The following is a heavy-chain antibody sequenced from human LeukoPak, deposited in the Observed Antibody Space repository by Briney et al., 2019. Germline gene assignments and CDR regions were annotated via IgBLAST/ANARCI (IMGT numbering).Heavy chain of an antibody. D-gene: IGHD3-10*01. Sequence: GGSLRLYCAASGFTFSRYWMHWVRQAPGKGLVWVSRINSDGSSTSYADSVKGRFTISRDNAKNTLYLQMNSLRAEDTAVYYCAKDWREVDALLWFGLFDYWGQGTLVTVSS. CDR1: GFTFSRYW. J-gene: IGHJ4*02. CDR2: INSDGSST. V-gene: IGHV3-74*01. CDR3: AKDWREVDALLWFGLFDY.